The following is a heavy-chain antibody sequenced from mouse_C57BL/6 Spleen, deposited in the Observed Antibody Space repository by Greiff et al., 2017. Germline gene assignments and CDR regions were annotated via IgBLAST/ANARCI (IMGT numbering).Heavy chain of an antibody. CDR2: INPSNGGT. CDR1: GYTFTSYW. D-gene: IGHD2-1*01. V-gene: IGHV1-53*01. J-gene: IGHJ2*01. CDR3: ARFYYGNYPFDY. Sequence: QVQLQQPGTELVKPGASVKLSCKASGYTFTSYWMHWVKQRPGQGLEWIGNINPSNGGTNYNEKFKSKATLTVDKSSSAAYMQRSSLTSDDSAVYYCARFYYGNYPFDYWGQGTTRTVSS.